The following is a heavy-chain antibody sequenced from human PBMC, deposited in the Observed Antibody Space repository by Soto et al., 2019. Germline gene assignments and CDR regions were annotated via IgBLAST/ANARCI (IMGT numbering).Heavy chain of an antibody. Sequence: SLRLSCAASGFTFSSYWMSWVRQAPGKGLEWVANIKQDGSEKYYMESVKGRFTMSRDNAKNSLYLQMNSLRGEDTAVYFCARVAYGNGWIFDYWGQGTLVTVSS. D-gene: IGHD6-19*01. CDR1: GFTFSSYW. V-gene: IGHV3-7*01. CDR3: ARVAYGNGWIFDY. CDR2: IKQDGSEK. J-gene: IGHJ4*01.